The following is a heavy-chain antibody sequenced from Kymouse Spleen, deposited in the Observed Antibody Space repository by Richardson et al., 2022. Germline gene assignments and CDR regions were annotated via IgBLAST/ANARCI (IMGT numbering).Heavy chain of an antibody. CDR1: GFTFSSYS. J-gene: IGHJ6*02. V-gene: IGHV3-21*03. CDR2: ISSSSSYI. D-gene: IGHD3-9*01. CDR3: AREVFDWLSPYYYYYGMDV. Sequence: EVQLVESGGGLVKPGGSLRLSCAASGFTFSSYSMNWVRQAPGKGLEWVSSISSSSSYIYYADSVKGRFTISRDNAKNSLYLQMNSLRAEDTAVYYCAREVFDWLSPYYYYYGMDVWGQGTTVTVSS.